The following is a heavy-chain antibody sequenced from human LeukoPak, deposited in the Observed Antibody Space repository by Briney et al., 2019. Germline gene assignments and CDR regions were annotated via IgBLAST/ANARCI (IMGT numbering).Heavy chain of an antibody. V-gene: IGHV3-23*01. D-gene: IGHD3/OR15-3a*01. CDR3: AKRDWPYFFDY. Sequence: GSLLLSCAASDFYFSNYGMNWAGQAPGKGLDGVAVITSNGAETYYADSVKGRFTVFRDNSKNTLYLQMNSLRADDTAVYYCAKRDWPYFFDYWGQGTPVTVSS. CDR2: ITSNGAET. J-gene: IGHJ4*02. CDR1: DFYFSNYG.